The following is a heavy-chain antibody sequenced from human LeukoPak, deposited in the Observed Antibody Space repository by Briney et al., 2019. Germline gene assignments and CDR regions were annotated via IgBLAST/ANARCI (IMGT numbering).Heavy chain of an antibody. V-gene: IGHV1-69*13. CDR3: ARALVQLEQIHWFDP. J-gene: IGHJ5*02. CDR2: IIPIFGTA. D-gene: IGHD1-1*01. CDR1: GGTISSYA. Sequence: SVKVSCKASGGTISSYAISWVRQAPGQGLEWMGGIIPIFGTANYAQKFQGRVTITADESTSTAYMELSSLRSEDTAVYYCARALVQLEQIHWFDPWGQGTLVTVSS.